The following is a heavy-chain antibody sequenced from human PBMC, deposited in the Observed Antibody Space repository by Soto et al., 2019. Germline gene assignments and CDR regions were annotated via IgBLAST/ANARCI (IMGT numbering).Heavy chain of an antibody. CDR2: INHSGST. D-gene: IGHD2-15*01. CDR3: ARERPVKRLSIVVVVAAPRMDV. CDR1: GGSFSGYY. J-gene: IGHJ6*02. V-gene: IGHV4-34*01. Sequence: SETLSLTCAVYGGSFSGYYWSWIRQPPGKGLEWIGEINHSGSTNYNPSLKSRVTISVDTSKNQFSLKLSSVTAADTAVYYCARERPVKRLSIVVVVAAPRMDVWGQGTTVTVSS.